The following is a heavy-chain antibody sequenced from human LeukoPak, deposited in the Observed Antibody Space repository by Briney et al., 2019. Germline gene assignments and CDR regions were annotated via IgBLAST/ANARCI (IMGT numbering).Heavy chain of an antibody. Sequence: PSETLSLTCTVSGGSISSSSYYWGWIRQPPGKGLEWIGSIYYSGSTYYNPSLKSRVTISVDTSKNQISLKLSSVTAADTAVYYCARIGDILVVVAATHGWFDPWGQGTLVTVSS. J-gene: IGHJ5*02. CDR3: ARIGDILVVVAATHGWFDP. CDR1: GGSISSSSYY. CDR2: IYYSGST. D-gene: IGHD2-15*01. V-gene: IGHV4-39*07.